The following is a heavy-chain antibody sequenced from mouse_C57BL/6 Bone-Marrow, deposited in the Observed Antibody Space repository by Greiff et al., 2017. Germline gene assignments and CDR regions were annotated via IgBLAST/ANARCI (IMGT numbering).Heavy chain of an antibody. Sequence: VQMQQSGAELVRPGASVQLSCTASGFNIKDDYMHWVKQRPEQGLEWIGWIDPENGDTEYASKFQGKATITADTSSNTAYLQLSSLTSEDTAVYYCTHYYYGSYYFDYWGQGTTLTVSS. CDR2: IDPENGDT. J-gene: IGHJ2*01. V-gene: IGHV14-4*01. D-gene: IGHD1-1*01. CDR3: THYYYGSYYFDY. CDR1: GFNIKDDY.